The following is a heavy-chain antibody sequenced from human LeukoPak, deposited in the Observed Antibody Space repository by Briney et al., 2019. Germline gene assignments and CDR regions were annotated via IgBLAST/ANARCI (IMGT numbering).Heavy chain of an antibody. D-gene: IGHD1-20*01. CDR2: ISSSSSYI. J-gene: IGHJ1*01. V-gene: IGHV3-21*01. Sequence: GVSLRLSCAASGFTFSSYSMNWVRQAPGKGLEWVSSISSSSSYIYYADSVKGRFTISRDNAKNSLYPQMNSLRAEDTAVYYCARVTGTKGGYFQHWGQGTLVTVSS. CDR3: ARVTGTKGGYFQH. CDR1: GFTFSSYS.